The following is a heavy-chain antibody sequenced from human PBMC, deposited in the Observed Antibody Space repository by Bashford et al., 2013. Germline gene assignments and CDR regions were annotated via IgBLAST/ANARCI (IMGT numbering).Heavy chain of an antibody. D-gene: IGHD4-17*01. CDR2: ISWDGGST. CDR3: AKGLTTVTNVPYFDY. CDR1: GFTFDDYT. V-gene: IGHV3-43*01. Sequence: GGSLRLSCAASGFTFDDYTMHWVRQAPGKGLEWVSLISWDGGSTYYADSVKGRFTISRDNSKNSLYLQMNSLRTEDTALYYCAKGLTTVTNVPYFDYWGQGTLVTVSS. J-gene: IGHJ4*02.